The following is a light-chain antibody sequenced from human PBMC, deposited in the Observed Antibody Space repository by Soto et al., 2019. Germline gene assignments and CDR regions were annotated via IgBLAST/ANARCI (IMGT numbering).Light chain of an antibody. CDR1: QSVSSSY. CDR3: QQYGSSRG. V-gene: IGKV3-20*01. Sequence: EIVMTQSPAPLSLSPGERATLSCRASQSVSSSYLAWYQQKPGQAPRLLIYGASSRATGIPDRFSGSGSGTDFTLTISRLEPEDFAVYYCQQYGSSRGFGQGTKVDIK. CDR2: GAS. J-gene: IGKJ1*01.